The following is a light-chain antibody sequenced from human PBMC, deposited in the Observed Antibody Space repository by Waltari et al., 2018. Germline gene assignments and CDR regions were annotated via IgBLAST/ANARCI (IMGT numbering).Light chain of an antibody. J-gene: IGLJ1*01. Sequence: QSAVTQPPSVSAAPGQKVTISCSGSSFNIGKNHVSWYKQHPGTATKLLISEPVQRPSLIPDRFAGSKSGTSATLGITGLQTGDEADYYCGVWDSSLSAYVFGPGTNVAVL. CDR3: GVWDSSLSAYV. CDR2: EPV. V-gene: IGLV1-51*02. CDR1: SFNIGKNH.